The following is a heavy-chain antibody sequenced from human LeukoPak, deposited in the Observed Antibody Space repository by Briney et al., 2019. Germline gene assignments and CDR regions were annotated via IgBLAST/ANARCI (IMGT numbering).Heavy chain of an antibody. CDR3: ATMVTQRGYFQH. CDR2: MNPNSGNS. Sequence: VKVSCKASGYTFTSYDINWVRQASGQGLEWMGWMNPNSGNSGYAQKFQGRVTITADESTSTAYMELSSLRSEDTAVYYCATMVTQRGYFQHWGQGTLVTVSS. D-gene: IGHD4-17*01. CDR1: GYTFTSYD. J-gene: IGHJ1*01. V-gene: IGHV1-8*01.